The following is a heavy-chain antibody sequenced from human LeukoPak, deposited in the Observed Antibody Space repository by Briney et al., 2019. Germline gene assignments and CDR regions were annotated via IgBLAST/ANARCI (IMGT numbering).Heavy chain of an antibody. CDR2: IDPNSGDT. CDR3: TRKYRAFGLVSEFDS. D-gene: IGHD2-15*01. V-gene: IGHV1-2*02. J-gene: IGHJ4*02. Sequence: ASVKVSCKPSGYTFTDYYIHWVRQAPGQGLEWMGWIDPNSGDTKYAQKFQGRVTMARDTSISTAYMELSSLRSDETAVYYCTRKYRAFGLVSEFDSWGQGTLVTVSS. CDR1: GYTFTDYY.